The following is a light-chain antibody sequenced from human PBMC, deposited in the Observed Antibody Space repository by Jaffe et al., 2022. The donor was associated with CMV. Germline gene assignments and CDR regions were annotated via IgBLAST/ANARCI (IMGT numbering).Light chain of an antibody. Sequence: DIVMTQSPDSLALSLGERATINCKSSQSVLYSSNNKNYLAWYQQKPGQPPKLLIYWASTRESGVPDRFSGSGSGTDFTLTINSLQAEDVAVYYCQQFYSTFWTFGQGTKVEIK. J-gene: IGKJ1*01. V-gene: IGKV4-1*01. CDR1: QSVLYSSNNKNY. CDR3: QQFYSTFWT. CDR2: WAS.